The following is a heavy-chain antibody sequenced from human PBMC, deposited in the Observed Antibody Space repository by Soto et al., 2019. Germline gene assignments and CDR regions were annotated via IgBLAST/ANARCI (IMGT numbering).Heavy chain of an antibody. V-gene: IGHV1-69*02. CDR3: ATRGPRRAFDI. J-gene: IGHJ3*02. CDR1: GGAFSSHT. CDR2: IIPILGII. D-gene: IGHD3-10*01. Sequence: QVQLVQSGAEVKKPGSSVKVSCKSSGGAFSSHTISWVRQAPGQGLEWLGRIIPILGIINYAQKSQDRVTISADKSTSTAYMEGSSLRPEDTAVYYCATRGPRRAFDIWGQGTMVTVSS.